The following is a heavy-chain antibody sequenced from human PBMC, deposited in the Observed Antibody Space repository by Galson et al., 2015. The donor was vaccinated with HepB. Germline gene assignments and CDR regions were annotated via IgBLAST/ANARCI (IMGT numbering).Heavy chain of an antibody. D-gene: IGHD6-13*01. J-gene: IGHJ4*02. CDR2: TYYRSKWYN. V-gene: IGHV6-1*01. CDR1: GDSVSSNSAA. Sequence: CAISGDSVSSNSAAWNWIRQSPSRGLEWLGRTYYRSKWYNDYAVSVKSRITINPDTSKNQFSLQLNSVTPEDTAVYYCVRDPRGQQLASFDYWGQGTLVTVSS. CDR3: VRDPRGQQLASFDY.